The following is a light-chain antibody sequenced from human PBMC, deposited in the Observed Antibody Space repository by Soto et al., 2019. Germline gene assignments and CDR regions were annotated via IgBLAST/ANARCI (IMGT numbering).Light chain of an antibody. CDR1: QGISSY. Sequence: DIQLTQSPSFLSASVGDRVTITCRASQGISSYLAWYQQKPGKAPKLLIYAASTLQSGVPSRFSGSGSGTEFTLTISSLQPEDLATYYCQQRNSYPLPFGGGTKVEI. CDR2: AAS. CDR3: QQRNSYPLP. V-gene: IGKV1-9*01. J-gene: IGKJ4*01.